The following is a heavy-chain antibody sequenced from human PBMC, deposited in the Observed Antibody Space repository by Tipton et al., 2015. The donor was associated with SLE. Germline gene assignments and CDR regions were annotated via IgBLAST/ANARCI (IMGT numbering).Heavy chain of an antibody. CDR2: VYYSGST. V-gene: IGHV4-59*01. J-gene: IGHJ3*02. CDR3: ARGVPLTHDAFDI. CDR1: GASISSYY. Sequence: TLSLTCSVSGASISSYYWSWIRQPPGRGLEWIGYVYYSGSTIYNPSLKSRVTISVDTSKNQFSLKLSSMTAADTAVYYCARGVPLTHDAFDIWGQGTMVTVSS.